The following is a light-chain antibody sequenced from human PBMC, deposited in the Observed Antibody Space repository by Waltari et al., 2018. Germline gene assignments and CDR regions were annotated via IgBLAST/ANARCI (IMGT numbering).Light chain of an antibody. CDR3: SSYAGSNNFRV. CDR1: SSDVGGYNY. Sequence: QSALTQPPSASGSPGQSVTISCTGTSSDVGGYNYVSWYQQHPGQAPTLMIYEVSKRPSGVPDRCSGSKAGNTASRTVAGLQAEDEADYYCSSYAGSNNFRVFGGGTKLTVL. J-gene: IGLJ2*01. V-gene: IGLV2-8*01. CDR2: EVS.